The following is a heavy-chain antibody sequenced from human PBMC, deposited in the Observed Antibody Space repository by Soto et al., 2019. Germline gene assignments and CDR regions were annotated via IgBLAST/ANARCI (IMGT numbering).Heavy chain of an antibody. J-gene: IGHJ5*02. CDR3: ARERPDGSRLDP. V-gene: IGHV4-34*01. CDR1: GGSFSGYY. Sequence: PSETLSLTCAVYGGSFSGYYWTWIRQPPGTGLEWIGEINHSGSTNYNPSLKSRVTISVDKSKNQFSLKLSSVTAADTAVYYCARERPDGSRLDPWGQGTLVTVPS. CDR2: INHSGST. D-gene: IGHD6-13*01.